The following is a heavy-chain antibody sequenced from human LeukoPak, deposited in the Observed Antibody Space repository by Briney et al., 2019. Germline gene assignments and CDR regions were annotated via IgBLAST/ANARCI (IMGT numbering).Heavy chain of an antibody. D-gene: IGHD4-17*01. CDR2: ISRRSSNI. CDR3: ARLMATTTVTTSFEVDY. V-gene: IGHV3-21*01. CDR1: VYILCSQS. J-gene: IGHJ4*02. Sequence: GGPLSLSCGVSVYILCSQSVMWVRHARGEGVVWVSSISRRSSNIIYADSVKSRFTISRENAKNSLYLKMNSLRAEDTAVYYCARLMATTTVTTSFEVDYWGQGTLVTVSS.